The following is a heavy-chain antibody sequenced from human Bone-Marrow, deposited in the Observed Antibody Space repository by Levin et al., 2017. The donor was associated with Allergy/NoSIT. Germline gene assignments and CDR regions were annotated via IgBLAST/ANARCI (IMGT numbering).Heavy chain of an antibody. Sequence: GGSLRLSCAASGFTFSSYAMHWVRQAPGKGLEWVAVISYDGSNKYYADSVKGRFTISRDNSKNTLYLQMNSLRAEDTAVYYCARPPIRGIAELYAFDIWGQGTMVTVSS. V-gene: IGHV3-30*04. CDR1: GFTFSSYA. CDR2: ISYDGSNK. D-gene: IGHD6-13*01. J-gene: IGHJ3*02. CDR3: ARPPIRGIAELYAFDI.